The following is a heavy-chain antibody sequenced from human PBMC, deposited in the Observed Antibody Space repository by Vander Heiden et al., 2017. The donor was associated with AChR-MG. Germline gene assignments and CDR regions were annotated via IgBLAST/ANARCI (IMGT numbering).Heavy chain of an antibody. V-gene: IGHV4-34*01. CDR2: INHSGST. CDR1: GGSFSGYY. CDR3: ARGRAAKRITMVRGVPYFDY. D-gene: IGHD3-10*01. J-gene: IGHJ4*02. Sequence: VQLQQWGAGLLTPSETLSLTCAVYGGSFSGYYCGWIRQPPGKGLEWIGEINHSGSTNYNPSLKSRVTISVDTSKNQFSLKLSSVTAADTAVYYCARGRAAKRITMVRGVPYFDYWGQGTLVTVSS.